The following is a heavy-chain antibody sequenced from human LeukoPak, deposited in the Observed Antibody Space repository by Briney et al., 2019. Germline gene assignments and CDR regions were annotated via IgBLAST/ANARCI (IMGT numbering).Heavy chain of an antibody. CDR3: AEGFGGRVRS. CDR1: GDSVSDNGAA. J-gene: IGHJ4*02. D-gene: IGHD2-15*01. V-gene: IGHV6-1*01. Sequence: SQTLSLTRAISGDSVSDNGAAWNWIRQSPSRGLEWLGRTYYRSKWSTDYALFVTSRITISADTSKNQFSLQLNSVNPEDTAVYYCAEGFGGRVRSWGQGTLVTVSS. CDR2: TYYRSKWST.